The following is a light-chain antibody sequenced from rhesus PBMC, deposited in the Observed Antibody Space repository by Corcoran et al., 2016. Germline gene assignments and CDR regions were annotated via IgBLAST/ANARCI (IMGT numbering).Light chain of an antibody. Sequence: DIQMTQSPSSLTASVGDRVTITCRASQGISSASAWYQQKPGKAPKPLIYYASNLESGVPSRFSGSGAGTEFPLTIRSLQPEDFATYYCQQYNGVAWTCGQGAKVEIK. CDR3: QQYNGVAWT. J-gene: IGKJ1*01. CDR2: YAS. CDR1: QGISSA. V-gene: IGKV1-37*01.